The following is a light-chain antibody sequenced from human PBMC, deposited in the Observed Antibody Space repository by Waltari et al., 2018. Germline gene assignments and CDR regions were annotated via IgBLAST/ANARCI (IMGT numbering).Light chain of an antibody. Sequence: EIVLTQSPGSLSLSPGERATLSCRASQSVSSSYLAWYQQKPGQAPRLLICGTFSRATGIPDRFSGSESGTDFTLTISRLEPEDLAVYYCQQYASPPYTFGQGTKLEIK. CDR2: GTF. V-gene: IGKV3-20*01. CDR3: QQYASPPYT. CDR1: QSVSSSY. J-gene: IGKJ2*01.